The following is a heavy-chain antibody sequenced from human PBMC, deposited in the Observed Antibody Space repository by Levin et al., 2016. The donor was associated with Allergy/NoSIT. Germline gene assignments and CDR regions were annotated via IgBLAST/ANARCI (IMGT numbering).Heavy chain of an antibody. D-gene: IGHD3-10*01. V-gene: IGHV4-61*01. CDR2: IYYSGST. CDR3: ASSYYTFRRLDAFDV. J-gene: IGHJ3*01. Sequence: SETLSLTCTVSGGSVSSGSYYWSWIRQPPGKGLEWIGYIYYSGSTNYNPSLKSRVTISVDTSKNQFSLKLSSVTAADTAVYYCASSYYTFRRLDAFDVWGQGTMVTVSS. CDR1: GGSVSSGSYY.